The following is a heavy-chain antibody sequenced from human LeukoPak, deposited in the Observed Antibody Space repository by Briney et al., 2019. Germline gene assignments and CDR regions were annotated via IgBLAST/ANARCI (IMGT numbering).Heavy chain of an antibody. V-gene: IGHV4-59*08. J-gene: IGHJ4*02. Sequence: SETLSLTCTVSGASLSTSSWTWIRQPPGKGLECIGFIYYSGTAHYHPSLKSRVTISLDTSKNQFSLRLSSVTAADTAVYYCARHPSSGWSDYWGQGTLVTVS. CDR2: IYYSGTA. D-gene: IGHD6-19*01. CDR1: GASLSTSS. CDR3: ARHPSSGWSDY.